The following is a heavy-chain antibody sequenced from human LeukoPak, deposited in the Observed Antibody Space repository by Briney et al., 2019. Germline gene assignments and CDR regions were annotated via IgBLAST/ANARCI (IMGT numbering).Heavy chain of an antibody. V-gene: IGHV4-39*01. CDR2: IYYSGSA. CDR3: ARHPGYYYYYYMDV. Sequence: SETLSLTCTISGGSISSSSYYWGWIRQPPGKGLEWIGSIYYSGSASYNPSLKSRVTISVDTSKNRISLKLTSVTAADTAVYYCARHPGYYYYYYMDVWGKGTTVTVSS. CDR1: GGSISSSSYY. J-gene: IGHJ6*03.